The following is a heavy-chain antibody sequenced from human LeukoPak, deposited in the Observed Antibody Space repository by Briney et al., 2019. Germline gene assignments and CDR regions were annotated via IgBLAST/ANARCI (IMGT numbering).Heavy chain of an antibody. CDR3: ARALVDGYKELGY. Sequence: ASVKVSCKACGYTFPTYGITWVRQAPGKGRAGVGWISAYNGNTTYAQKCQGRVTMTTDTSTSTAYMELRSLRSDDTAIYYCARALVDGYKELGYWGQGTLVTVSS. J-gene: IGHJ4*02. CDR1: GYTFPTYG. V-gene: IGHV1-18*01. CDR2: ISAYNGNT. D-gene: IGHD5-24*01.